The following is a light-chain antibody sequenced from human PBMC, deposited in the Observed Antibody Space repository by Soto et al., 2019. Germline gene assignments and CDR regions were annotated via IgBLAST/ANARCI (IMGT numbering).Light chain of an antibody. CDR2: NAS. J-gene: IGKJ4*01. CDR1: QSISSW. CDR3: QQYTNYPLT. Sequence: DIQMTQSPSTLSASVGDRVTITCRASQSISSWLAWYQQKPGRAPKLLSYNASSFESGVPSRFSGSGSGTEFTLTISSLQPDDFKTYYCQQYTNYPLTFGGGTRVEIK. V-gene: IGKV1-5*03.